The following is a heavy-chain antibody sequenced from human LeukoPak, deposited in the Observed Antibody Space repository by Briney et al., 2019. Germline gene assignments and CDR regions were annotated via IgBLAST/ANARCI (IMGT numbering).Heavy chain of an antibody. Sequence: SVKVSCKASGFTFTSSAVQWVRQARGQRLEWIGWIVVGSGNTNYAQKFQERVTITRDMSTSTASMELSSLRSEDTAVYYCAADNYCSGGSCYYYYGMDVWGQGTTVTVSS. D-gene: IGHD2-15*01. V-gene: IGHV1-58*01. CDR1: GFTFTSSA. CDR3: AADNYCSGGSCYYYYGMDV. CDR2: IVVGSGNT. J-gene: IGHJ6*02.